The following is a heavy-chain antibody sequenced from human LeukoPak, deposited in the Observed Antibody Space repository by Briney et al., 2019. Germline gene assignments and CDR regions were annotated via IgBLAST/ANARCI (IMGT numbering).Heavy chain of an antibody. Sequence: GRSLRLSCAASGFTFSSYAMRWVRQAPGKGLEWVAVISYDGSNKYYADSVKGRFTISRDNSKNTLYLQMNSLRAEDTAVYYCARGRSISMIVVVHYLGYWGQGTLVTVSS. J-gene: IGHJ4*02. V-gene: IGHV3-30-3*01. CDR3: ARGRSISMIVVVHYLGY. D-gene: IGHD3-22*01. CDR2: ISYDGSNK. CDR1: GFTFSSYA.